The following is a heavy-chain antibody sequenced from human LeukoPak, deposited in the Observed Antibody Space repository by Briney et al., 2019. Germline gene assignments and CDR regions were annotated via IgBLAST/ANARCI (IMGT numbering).Heavy chain of an antibody. J-gene: IGHJ5*02. D-gene: IGHD6-13*01. CDR3: ARSSSWPSNWCDP. CDR1: GDSISSLY. Sequence: SKTLSLTCSVSGDSISSLYGSWIRQPPGKGLVWIGYILYRGSTNYNPSLKSRVTRSVDTSKNQFSLNLSSVTAADTAVYYCARSSSWPSNWCDPGGQGTLVTVSS. V-gene: IGHV4-59*11. CDR2: ILYRGST.